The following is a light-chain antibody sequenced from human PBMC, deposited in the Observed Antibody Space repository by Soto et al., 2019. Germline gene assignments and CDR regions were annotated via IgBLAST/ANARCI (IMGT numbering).Light chain of an antibody. CDR3: QQYSSSWT. CDR2: GAS. J-gene: IGKJ1*01. Sequence: EIVLTQSPGTLSLSPGERATLSCRASQSVSSSYLVWYQQKRGQAPRLLIYGASSRATGIPDRFSGSGSGTDFTLTISRLEPEDFAVYYCQQYSSSWTFGQGTKVEIK. CDR1: QSVSSSY. V-gene: IGKV3-20*01.